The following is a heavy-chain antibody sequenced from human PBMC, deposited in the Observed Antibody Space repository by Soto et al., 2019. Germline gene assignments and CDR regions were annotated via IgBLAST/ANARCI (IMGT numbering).Heavy chain of an antibody. Sequence: PGGSLRLSCAASGFTFSSYWMSWVRQAPGKGLEWVANIKQDGSEKYYVDTVKGRFTISRDNAKNSLYLQMNSLRAEDTAVYYFARMGIVVVVAADYGMDVWGQGTTVTVSS. CDR1: GFTFSSYW. V-gene: IGHV3-7*05. J-gene: IGHJ6*02. CDR3: ARMGIVVVVAADYGMDV. CDR2: IKQDGSEK. D-gene: IGHD2-15*01.